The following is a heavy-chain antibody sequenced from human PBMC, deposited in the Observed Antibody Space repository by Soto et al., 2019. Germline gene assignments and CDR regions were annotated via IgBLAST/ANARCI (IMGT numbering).Heavy chain of an antibody. CDR3: ARVGEETIFGVVIPYYYYYMDV. CDR1: GGSISSYY. D-gene: IGHD3-3*01. J-gene: IGHJ6*03. V-gene: IGHV4-59*01. Sequence: SETLSLTCTVSGGSISSYYWSWIRQPPGKGLEWIGYIYYSGSTNYNPSLKSRVTISVDTSKNQFSLKLSSVTAPDTAVYYCARVGEETIFGVVIPYYYYYMDVWGKGTTVTVSS. CDR2: IYYSGST.